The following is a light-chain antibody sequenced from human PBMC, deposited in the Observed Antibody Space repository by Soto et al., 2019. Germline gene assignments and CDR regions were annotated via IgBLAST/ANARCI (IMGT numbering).Light chain of an antibody. Sequence: QAVVTQEPSLTVSPGGTVTLTCGSSTGTVTSGHYPYWFQQKPGQAPRTLIYDTSNKHSWTPARFSGSLLGGKAALNLSGALSEDVAEYYCLLSFNGAPQKVFGTGSEVTVL. V-gene: IGLV7-46*01. CDR1: TGTVTSGHY. J-gene: IGLJ1*01. CDR3: LLSFNGAPQKV. CDR2: DTS.